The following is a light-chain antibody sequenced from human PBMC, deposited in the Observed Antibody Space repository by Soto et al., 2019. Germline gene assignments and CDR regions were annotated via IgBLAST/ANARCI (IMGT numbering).Light chain of an antibody. Sequence: NFMLTQPHSVSESPGKTVTISCTRSSGSIASNYVQWYQQRPGSAPTTVIYEDNQRPPGVPDRFSGSIDSSSNSASLTISGLKTEDEADYYWQSYDSSNLYVFGPGTKVTVL. J-gene: IGLJ1*01. CDR1: SGSIASNY. V-gene: IGLV6-57*04. CDR3: QSYDSSNLYV. CDR2: EDN.